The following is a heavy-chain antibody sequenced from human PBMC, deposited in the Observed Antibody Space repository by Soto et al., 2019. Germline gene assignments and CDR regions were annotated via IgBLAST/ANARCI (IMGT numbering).Heavy chain of an antibody. J-gene: IGHJ6*02. V-gene: IGHV1-18*01. CDR1: GYTFYSHS. CDR2: INGDYGNT. Sequence: QAQLVQSGAEVKKPGASVKVSCKASGYTFYSHSISWVRQAPGQGLEWMGRINGDYGNTQYAQKFRGRVTMTTDTSTTTVYMELMYLRSDDTAVYYCARCIQGDYYYGMDVWGQGPTVTVAS. D-gene: IGHD5-18*01. CDR3: ARCIQGDYYYGMDV.